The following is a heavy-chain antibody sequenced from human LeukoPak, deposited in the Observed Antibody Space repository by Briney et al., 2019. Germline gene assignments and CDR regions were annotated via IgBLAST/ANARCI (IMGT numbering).Heavy chain of an antibody. CDR3: ARADPNASGYFYRFNWFDP. V-gene: IGHV4-59*01. D-gene: IGHD3-10*01. CDR1: GGSISSYY. J-gene: IGHJ5*02. Sequence: SETLSLTCTVSGGSISSYYWNWVRQPPGKGLEWIGNIYSSGSTDYNPSLKSRVTISLDTSKFQFSLRLNSVTAADSAVYYCARADPNASGYFYRFNWFDPWGQGTLVTVSS. CDR2: IYSSGST.